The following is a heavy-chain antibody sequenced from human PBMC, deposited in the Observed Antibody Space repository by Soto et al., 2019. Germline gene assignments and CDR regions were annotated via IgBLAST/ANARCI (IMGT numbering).Heavy chain of an antibody. D-gene: IGHD6-13*01. CDR2: IYYSGST. J-gene: IGHJ4*02. V-gene: IGHV4-30-4*01. CDR3: ARAKVGSSWYPVXY. Sequence: PSETLSLTCTVSGGSISSCDYYWSWIRQPPGKGLEWIGYIYYSGSTYYNPSLKSRVTISVDTSKNQFSLKLSPVTAADTAVYYCARAKVGSSWYPVXYWGQGTLVTVSS. CDR1: GGSISSCDYY.